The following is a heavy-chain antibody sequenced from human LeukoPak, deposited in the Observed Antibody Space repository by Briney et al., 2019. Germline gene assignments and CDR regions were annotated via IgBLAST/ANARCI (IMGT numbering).Heavy chain of an antibody. Sequence: GGSLGLSCAASGFTFSSYAMSWVRQAPGKGLEWVSAISGSGGSTYYTDSVKGRFTISRDNSKNTLYLQMNSLRAEDTAVYYCAKGVWDIVVVPAARNYWGQGTLVTVSS. J-gene: IGHJ4*02. CDR3: AKGVWDIVVVPAARNY. D-gene: IGHD2-2*01. V-gene: IGHV3-23*01. CDR2: ISGSGGST. CDR1: GFTFSSYA.